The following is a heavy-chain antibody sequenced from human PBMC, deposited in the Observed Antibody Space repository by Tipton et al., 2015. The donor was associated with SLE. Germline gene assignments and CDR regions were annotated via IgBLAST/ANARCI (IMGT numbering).Heavy chain of an antibody. CDR3: AREAGVVINYYYMDV. V-gene: IGHV4-4*07. D-gene: IGHD3-3*01. CDR1: GGSISSYY. J-gene: IGHJ6*03. CDR2: IYTSGST. Sequence: TLSLTCTVSGGSISSYYWSWIRQPAGKGLEWIGRIYTSGSTNYNPSLKSRVTMSVDTSKNQFSLKLSSVTAADTAVYYCAREAGVVINYYYMDVWGKGTTVPVSS.